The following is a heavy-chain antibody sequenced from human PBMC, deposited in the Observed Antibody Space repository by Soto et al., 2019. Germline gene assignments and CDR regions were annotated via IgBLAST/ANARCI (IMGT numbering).Heavy chain of an antibody. D-gene: IGHD6-6*01. CDR3: ARDNPYSIAARPFVVGYYYYYMDV. Sequence: PGGSLRLSCAASGFTFSSYWMHWVRQAPGKGLVWVSRINSDGSSTSYADSVKGRFTISRDNAKNTLYLQMNSLRAEDTAVYYCARDNPYSIAARPFVVGYYYYYMDVWGKGTTVTVSS. CDR1: GFTFSSYW. V-gene: IGHV3-74*01. J-gene: IGHJ6*03. CDR2: INSDGSST.